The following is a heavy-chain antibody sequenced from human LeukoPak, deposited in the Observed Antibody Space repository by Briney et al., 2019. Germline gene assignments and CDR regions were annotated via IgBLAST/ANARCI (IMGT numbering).Heavy chain of an antibody. J-gene: IGHJ4*02. Sequence: GGSLRLSRAPSGFSFSDYYMSWIPEAPGKGLECGSYITSTGGTIYYADSVKGRFTISRDNAKNSLYLQMNSLRVEDTAVYYCARSARIAAAGRIDYWGQGILVTVSS. CDR2: ITSTGGTI. V-gene: IGHV3-11*01. D-gene: IGHD6-13*01. CDR1: GFSFSDYY. CDR3: ARSARIAAAGRIDY.